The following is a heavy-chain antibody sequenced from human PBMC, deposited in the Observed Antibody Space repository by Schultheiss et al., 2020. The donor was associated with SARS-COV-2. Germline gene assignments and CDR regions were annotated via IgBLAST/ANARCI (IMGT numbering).Heavy chain of an antibody. Sequence: GGSLRLSCAASGFIFSSYSMNWVRQAPGKGLEWVSTISRSGATTYFADSVKGRFTISRDNSKNTLYLQMNSLRAEDTALYYCAKCPVAITGYFDYWGQGTMVTVSS. V-gene: IGHV3-23*01. CDR2: ISRSGATT. D-gene: IGHD6-19*01. CDR1: GFIFSSYS. CDR3: AKCPVAITGYFDY. J-gene: IGHJ4*02.